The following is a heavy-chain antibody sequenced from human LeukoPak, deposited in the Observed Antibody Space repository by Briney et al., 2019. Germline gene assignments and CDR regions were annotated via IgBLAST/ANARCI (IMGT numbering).Heavy chain of an antibody. CDR2: ISSSSYI. J-gene: IGHJ4*02. CDR1: GFTFSSYS. Sequence: GGSLRLSCAASGFTFSSYSMSWVRQAPGNGLEWVSSISSSSYIYYADSVKGRFTISRDNAKNSLYLQMNSLRAEDTAVYYCARGGTGYSYGHDFDYWGQGTLVTVSS. CDR3: ARGGTGYSYGHDFDY. D-gene: IGHD5-18*01. V-gene: IGHV3-21*01.